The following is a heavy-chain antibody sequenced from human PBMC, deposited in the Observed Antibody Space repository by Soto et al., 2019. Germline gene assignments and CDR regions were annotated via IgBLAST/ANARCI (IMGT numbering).Heavy chain of an antibody. CDR3: AKGAYSSSSEGDAFDI. J-gene: IGHJ3*02. CDR2: ISDSGST. D-gene: IGHD6-6*01. V-gene: IGHV3-23*01. CDR1: GFTFSTSA. Sequence: GGSLRLSCEASGFTFSTSAMSWVRQAPGKGLEWVSTISDSGSTYYVDSVKGRFTISRDNSKNTLYLQMNSLRAEDTAVYYCAKGAYSSSSEGDAFDIWGQGTMVTVSS.